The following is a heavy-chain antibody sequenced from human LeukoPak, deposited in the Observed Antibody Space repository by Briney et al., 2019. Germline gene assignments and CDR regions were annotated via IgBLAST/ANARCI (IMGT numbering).Heavy chain of an antibody. D-gene: IGHD3-16*01. V-gene: IGHV4-59*01. J-gene: IGHJ4*02. CDR2: IYYSGST. CDR1: GGSISSYY. Sequence: SETLSLTCTVSGGSISSYYWSWIRQPPGKGLEWIGYIYYSGSTNYNPSLKSRVTISVDTSKNQFSLKLSSVTAADTAVYYCARTRGVWIDYWGQGTLVTVSS. CDR3: ARTRGVWIDY.